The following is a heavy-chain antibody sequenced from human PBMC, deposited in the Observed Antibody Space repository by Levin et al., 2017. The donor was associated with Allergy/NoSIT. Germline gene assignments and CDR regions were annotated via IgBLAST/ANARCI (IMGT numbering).Heavy chain of an antibody. J-gene: IGHJ1*01. V-gene: IGHV4-31*03. D-gene: IGHD1-14*01. CDR3: ARAAKYVTPYFQH. CDR1: GGSISSGGYY. Sequence: SETLSLTCTVSGGSISSGGYYWSWIRQPPGKGLEWIGYIYYSGSTYYNPSLKSRVTISVDTSKNQFSLKLSSVTAADTAVYYCARAAKYVTPYFQHWGQGTLVTVSS. CDR2: IYYSGST.